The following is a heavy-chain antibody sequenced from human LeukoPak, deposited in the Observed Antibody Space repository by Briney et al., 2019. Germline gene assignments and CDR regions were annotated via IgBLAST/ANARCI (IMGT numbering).Heavy chain of an antibody. CDR1: GYTFTGYY. CDR3: ARDPWDGYSYGYCAFDI. V-gene: IGHV1-2*02. D-gene: IGHD5-18*01. J-gene: IGHJ3*02. CDR2: INPNSGGT. Sequence: ASVKVSCKASGYTFTGYYMHWVRQAPGQGLEWMGWINPNSGGTNYAQKFQGRVTMTRDTSISTAYMELSRLRSDDTAVYYCARDPWDGYSYGYCAFDIWGQGTMVTVSS.